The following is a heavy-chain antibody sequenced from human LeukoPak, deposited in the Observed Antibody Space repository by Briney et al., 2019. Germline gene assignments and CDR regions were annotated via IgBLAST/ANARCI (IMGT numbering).Heavy chain of an antibody. J-gene: IGHJ4*02. CDR1: GGSIRSASYY. D-gene: IGHD6-13*01. Sequence: SETLSLTCNVSGGSIRSASYYWSWIRQPAGKGLEWIGRIYTSGSTNYNPSLKSRVSMSIDTSKNQISLKLTAVTAADTATYYCAKDSSTWGNLAGHFDSWGQGTLVTVSS. V-gene: IGHV4-61*02. CDR2: IYTSGST. CDR3: AKDSSTWGNLAGHFDS.